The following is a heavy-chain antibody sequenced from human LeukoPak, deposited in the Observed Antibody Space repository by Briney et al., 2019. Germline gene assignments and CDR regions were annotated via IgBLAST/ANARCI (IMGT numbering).Heavy chain of an antibody. V-gene: IGHV3-21*01. CDR3: ARGGTYYYDSSGYYYVY. D-gene: IGHD3-22*01. CDR2: ISSSSSYI. J-gene: IGHJ4*02. CDR1: GFTLSSYA. Sequence: GGSLRLSCAASGFTLSSYAMSWVRQAPGKGLEWVSSISSSSSYIYYADSVKGRFTISRDNAKNSLYLQMNSLRAEDTAVYYCARGGTYYYDSSGYYYVYWGQGTLVTVSS.